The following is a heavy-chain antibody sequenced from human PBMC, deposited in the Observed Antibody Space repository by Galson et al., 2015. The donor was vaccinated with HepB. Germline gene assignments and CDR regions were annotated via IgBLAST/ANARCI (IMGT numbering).Heavy chain of an antibody. CDR3: ARDEGYDILTGFIKDY. V-gene: IGHV3-21*01. CDR1: GFTFSSYS. CDR2: ISSSSSYI. D-gene: IGHD3-9*01. Sequence: SLRLSCAASGFTFSSYSMNWVRQAPGKGLEWVSSISSSSSYIYYADSVKGRFTISRDNAKNSLYLQMNSLRAEDTAVYYCARDEGYDILTGFIKDYWGQGTLVTVSS. J-gene: IGHJ4*02.